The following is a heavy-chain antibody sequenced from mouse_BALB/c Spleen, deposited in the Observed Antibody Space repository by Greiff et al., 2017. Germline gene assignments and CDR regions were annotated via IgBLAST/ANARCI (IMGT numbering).Heavy chain of an antibody. J-gene: IGHJ4*01. CDR3: ARSSTTPYAMDY. CDR2: IRNKANGYTT. V-gene: IGHV7-3*02. D-gene: IGHD2-12*01. Sequence: EVQVVESGGGLVQPGGSLRLSCATSGFTFTDYYMSWVRQPPGKALEWLGFIRNKANGYTTEYSASVKGRFTISRDNSQSILYLQMNTLRAEDSATYYCARSSTTPYAMDYWGQGTSVTVSS. CDR1: GFTFTDYY.